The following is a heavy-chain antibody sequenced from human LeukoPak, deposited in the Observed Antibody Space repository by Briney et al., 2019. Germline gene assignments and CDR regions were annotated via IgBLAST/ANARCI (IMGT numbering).Heavy chain of an antibody. J-gene: IGHJ4*02. Sequence: PGRSLRLSCAASGFTFSSESMNWVRQAPGKGLEWVSSISSSSDYIYYADSVKGRFTISRDNAKNSLSLQMNSLRAGDTAVYYCARAAGYGDYRCFHYWGQGTLVTVSS. D-gene: IGHD4-17*01. V-gene: IGHV3-21*01. CDR3: ARAAGYGDYRCFHY. CDR2: ISSSSDYI. CDR1: GFTFSSES.